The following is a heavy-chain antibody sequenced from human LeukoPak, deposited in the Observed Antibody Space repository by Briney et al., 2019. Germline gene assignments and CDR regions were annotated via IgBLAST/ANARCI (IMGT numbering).Heavy chain of an antibody. Sequence: PSETLSLTCTVSGGSISSYFWNWIRQPAGKGLEWIRRIYGSGSTNYSPTLKSRVTMSVDTSKNQFYLKLRSVTAADTAVYYCARESQPWGQGILVIVSS. V-gene: IGHV4-4*07. CDR1: GGSISSYF. CDR3: ARESQP. J-gene: IGHJ5*02. CDR2: IYGSGST.